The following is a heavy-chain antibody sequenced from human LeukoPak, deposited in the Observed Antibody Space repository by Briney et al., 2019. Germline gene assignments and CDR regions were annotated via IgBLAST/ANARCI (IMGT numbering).Heavy chain of an antibody. D-gene: IGHD3-10*01. V-gene: IGHV3-21*01. CDR1: GFTFSSYS. Sequence: GGSLRLSCAASGFTFSSYSINWVRQAPGKGLERVSAISTSSSYIYYADSVKGRFTISRDNAKNSLYLQMNSLRAEDTAVYYCARDNADYYGSGSDPYYFDYWGQGTLVTVSS. CDR2: ISTSSSYI. J-gene: IGHJ4*02. CDR3: ARDNADYYGSGSDPYYFDY.